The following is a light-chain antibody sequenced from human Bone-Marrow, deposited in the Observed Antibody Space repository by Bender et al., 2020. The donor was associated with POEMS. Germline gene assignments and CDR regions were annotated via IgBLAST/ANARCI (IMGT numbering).Light chain of an antibody. CDR1: SGDVDSYDY. CDR3: CSYEGSDVV. V-gene: IGLV2-11*01. Sequence: QSALTQPRSVSGSPGQSVTISCTGSSGDVDSYDYVSWYVSWYQQYPAKAPKLLIYGVDKRPSGVPDRFSGPKSATAASLTISGLQPEDEADYYCCSYEGSDVVFGGGTKLTVL. J-gene: IGLJ2*01. CDR2: GVD.